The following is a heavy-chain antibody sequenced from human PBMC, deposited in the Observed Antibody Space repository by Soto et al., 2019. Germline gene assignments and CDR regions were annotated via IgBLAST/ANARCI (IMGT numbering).Heavy chain of an antibody. V-gene: IGHV1-69*13. CDR2: IIPIFGTA. D-gene: IGHD6-25*01. CDR1: GGTFSSYA. Sequence: VASVKVSCKASGGTFSSYAISWVRQAPGQGLEWMGGIIPIFGTANYAQKFQGRVTITADESTSTAYMELSSLRSEDTAVYYCARWDSDSSPLRSGYFDYWGQGTLVTVSS. J-gene: IGHJ4*02. CDR3: ARWDSDSSPLRSGYFDY.